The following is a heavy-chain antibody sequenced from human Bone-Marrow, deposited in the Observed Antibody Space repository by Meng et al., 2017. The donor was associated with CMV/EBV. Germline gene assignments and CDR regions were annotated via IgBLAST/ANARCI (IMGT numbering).Heavy chain of an antibody. Sequence: SETLSLTCSVSGDAISSNTYYRGWVRQPPGKGLEWIGSVFHSGRSYYNPSLESRVIISVDTSKNQFSLKLNSVTAADTAVYYCLLRGVTTLDYWGQGTLVPVSS. V-gene: IGHV4-39*01. CDR2: VFHSGRS. CDR3: LLRGVTTLDY. J-gene: IGHJ4*02. D-gene: IGHD4-11*01. CDR1: GDAISSNTYY.